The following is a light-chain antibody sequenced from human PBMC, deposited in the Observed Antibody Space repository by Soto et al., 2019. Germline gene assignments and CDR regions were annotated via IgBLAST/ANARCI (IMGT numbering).Light chain of an antibody. CDR1: QSVSSY. CDR3: QHYGGSSYT. V-gene: IGKV3-20*01. Sequence: EIVLTQSPATLSLSPGERATLSCRASQSVSSYLAWYQQKPGQAPRILMYDASTRATGIPDRFSGSGSGTDFTLTISRLEPEDFAVYYCQHYGGSSYTFGQGTRREIK. CDR2: DAS. J-gene: IGKJ5*01.